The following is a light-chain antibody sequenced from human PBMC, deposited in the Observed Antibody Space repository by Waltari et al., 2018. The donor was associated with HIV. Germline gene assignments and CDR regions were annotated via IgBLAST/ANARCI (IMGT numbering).Light chain of an antibody. Sequence: SYELTQPPSVSVSPGQTARITCSADALPKQFSYWYRQKPGQAPVLLIYKDTERPSGIPDRFSGSSSGTTAMLTISGVQAEDEADYYCQTADINETYVVFGGGTKLTVL. CDR3: QTADINETYVV. J-gene: IGLJ2*01. V-gene: IGLV3-25*03. CDR1: ALPKQF. CDR2: KDT.